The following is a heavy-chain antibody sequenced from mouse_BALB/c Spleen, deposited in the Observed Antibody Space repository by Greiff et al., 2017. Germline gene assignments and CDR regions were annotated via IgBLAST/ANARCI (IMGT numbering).Heavy chain of an antibody. CDR2: IDPANGNT. Sequence: VHVKQSGAELVKPGASVKLSCTASGFNIKDTYMHWVKQRPEQGLEWIGRIDPANGNTKYDPKFQGKATITADTSSNTAYLQLSSLTSEDTAVYYCARSYDLDWYFDVWGAGTTVTVSS. CDR3: ARSYDLDWYFDV. J-gene: IGHJ1*01. V-gene: IGHV14-3*02. D-gene: IGHD2-12*01. CDR1: GFNIKDTY.